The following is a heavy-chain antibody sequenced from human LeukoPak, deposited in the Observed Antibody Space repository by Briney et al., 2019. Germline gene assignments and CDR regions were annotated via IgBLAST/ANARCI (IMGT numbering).Heavy chain of an antibody. CDR1: GYSISSGYY. Sequence: PSETLSLTCAVSGYSISSGYYWGWIRQPPGKGLEWIGSIYHSGSTYYNPSLKSRVTISVDTSKNQLSLKLSSVTAADTAVYYCARSSIAARGTPDYWGQGTLVTVSS. CDR3: ARSSIAARGTPDY. J-gene: IGHJ4*02. D-gene: IGHD6-6*01. CDR2: IYHSGST. V-gene: IGHV4-38-2*01.